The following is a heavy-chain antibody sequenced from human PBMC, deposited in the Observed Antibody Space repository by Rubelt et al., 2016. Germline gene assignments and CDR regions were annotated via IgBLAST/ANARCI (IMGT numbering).Heavy chain of an antibody. J-gene: IGHJ4*02. CDR1: GGSFSGYY. D-gene: IGHD3-10*01. Sequence: QVQLQESGPGLVKPSETLSLTCAVYGGSFSGYYWNWIRQPPGKGLEWIGEINHSGSTNYNPSLKSRVTISVDTSKNQFALKLSSVTAADTAVYYCARGRGRFDYWGQGTLVTVSS. V-gene: IGHV4-34*01. CDR3: ARGRGRFDY. CDR2: INHSGST.